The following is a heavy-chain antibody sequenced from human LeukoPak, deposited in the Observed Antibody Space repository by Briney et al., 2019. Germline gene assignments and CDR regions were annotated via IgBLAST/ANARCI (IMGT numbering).Heavy chain of an antibody. CDR2: IYTSGST. V-gene: IGHV4-61*02. CDR3: ARDWADCSGGSCYHNWFDP. CDR1: GGSISSGSYY. Sequence: SQTSSLTCTVSGGSISSGSYYWSWIRQPAGKGLEWIGRIYTSGSTNYNPSLKSRVTISVDTSKNQFSLKLSSVTAADTAVYYCARDWADCSGGSCYHNWFDPWGQGTLVTVSS. J-gene: IGHJ5*02. D-gene: IGHD2-15*01.